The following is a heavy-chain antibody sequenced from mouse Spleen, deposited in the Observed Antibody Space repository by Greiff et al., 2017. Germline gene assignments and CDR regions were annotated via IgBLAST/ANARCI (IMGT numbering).Heavy chain of an antibody. D-gene: IGHD1-2*01. CDR3: ARQTAREGYYAMDY. CDR2: ISSGGSYT. V-gene: IGHV5-9-3*01. Sequence: EVKLEESGGGLVKPGGSLKLSCAASGFTFSSYAMSWVRQTPEKRLEWVATISSGGSYTYYPDSVKGRFTISRDNAKNTLYLQMSSLRSEDTAMYYCARQTAREGYYAMDYWGQGTSVTVSS. J-gene: IGHJ4*01. CDR1: GFTFSSYA.